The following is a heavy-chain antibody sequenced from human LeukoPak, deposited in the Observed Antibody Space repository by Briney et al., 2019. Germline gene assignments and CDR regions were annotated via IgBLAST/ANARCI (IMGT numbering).Heavy chain of an antibody. D-gene: IGHD3-3*01. J-gene: IGHJ4*02. Sequence: SGGSLRLSCTASGFTFGDYAMSWFRQAPGKGLEGVGFIRSKAYGGTTEYAASVKGTFTISRDDSKSIAYLQMNSLKSEDTAVYYCTRGRITIFGGDYWGQGTLVTVSS. CDR1: GFTFGDYA. CDR2: IRSKAYGGTT. V-gene: IGHV3-49*03. CDR3: TRGRITIFGGDY.